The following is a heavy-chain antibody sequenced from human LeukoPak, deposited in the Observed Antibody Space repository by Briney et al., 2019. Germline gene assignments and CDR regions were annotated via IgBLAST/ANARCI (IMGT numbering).Heavy chain of an antibody. Sequence: GGSLRLSCAASGFTFRSYAMNWVRQAPGKGLEWASAISGTGDSPHYADSVKGRFTISRDNSKNTLYLQMNSLRAEDTALYYCAKDIGWFDPWGQGTLVTVSS. V-gene: IGHV3-23*01. CDR1: GFTFRSYA. CDR3: AKDIGWFDP. J-gene: IGHJ5*02. CDR2: ISGTGDSP.